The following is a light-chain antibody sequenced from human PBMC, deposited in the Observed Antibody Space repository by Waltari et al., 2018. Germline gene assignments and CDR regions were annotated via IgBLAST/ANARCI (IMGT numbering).Light chain of an antibody. Sequence: EIMLTQSPGTLSLSPGERATLSCRASPSIGRYLVWYQQKPGQAPRLLMYEASRRATGIPDRFSGSGSGTDFSLTISRLEPEDFAVYYCQNHERLPATFGQGTKLEIK. CDR3: QNHERLPAT. CDR1: PSIGRY. CDR2: EAS. V-gene: IGKV3-20*01. J-gene: IGKJ1*01.